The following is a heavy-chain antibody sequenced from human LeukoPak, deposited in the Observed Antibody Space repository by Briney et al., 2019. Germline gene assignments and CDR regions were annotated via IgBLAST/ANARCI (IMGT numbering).Heavy chain of an antibody. V-gene: IGHV3-30*04. CDR2: ISYDGSNK. CDR1: GFTFSSYA. CDR3: AKGWGCSGGSCYSDFDY. Sequence: GGSLRLSCAASGFTFSSYAMHWVRQAPGKGLEWVAVISYDGSNKYYADSVKGRFTISRDNSKNTLYLQMNSLRAEDTAVYYCAKGWGCSGGSCYSDFDYWGQGTLVTVSS. D-gene: IGHD2-15*01. J-gene: IGHJ4*02.